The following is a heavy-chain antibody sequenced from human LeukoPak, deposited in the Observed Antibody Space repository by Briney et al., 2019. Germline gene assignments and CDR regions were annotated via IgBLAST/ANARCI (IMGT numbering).Heavy chain of an antibody. CDR1: GFTFSSYSMN. V-gene: IGHV4-39*01. J-gene: IGHJ5*02. Sequence: GSLRLSCAASGFTFSSYSMNWVRQAPGKGLEWIGSIYYSGSTYYNPSLKSRVTISVDTSKNQFSLKLSSVTAADTAVYYCARHATRYYYDSSGYSTWGQGTLVTVSS. CDR3: ARHATRYYYDSSGYST. CDR2: IYYSGST. D-gene: IGHD3-22*01.